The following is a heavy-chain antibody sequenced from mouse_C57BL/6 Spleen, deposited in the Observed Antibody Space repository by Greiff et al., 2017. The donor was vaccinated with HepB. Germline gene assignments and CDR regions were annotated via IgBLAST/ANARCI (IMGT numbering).Heavy chain of an antibody. D-gene: IGHD2-4*01. CDR1: GFSLTSYG. CDR3: ARGGSTMITTYYFDY. Sequence: VMLVESGPGLVQPSQSLSITCTVSGFSLTSYGVHWVRQSPGKGLEWLGVIWSGGSTDYNAAFISRLSISKDNSKSQVFFKMNSLQADDTAIYYCARGGSTMITTYYFDYWGQGTTLTVSS. CDR2: IWSGGST. V-gene: IGHV2-2*01. J-gene: IGHJ2*01.